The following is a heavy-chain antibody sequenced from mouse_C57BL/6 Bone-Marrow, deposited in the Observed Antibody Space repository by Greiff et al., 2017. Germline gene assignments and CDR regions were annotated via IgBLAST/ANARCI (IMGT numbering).Heavy chain of an antibody. CDR3: ARRGSYYFDY. CDR2: ISYDGSN. CDR1: GYSITSGYY. J-gene: IGHJ2*01. V-gene: IGHV3-6*01. Sequence: VQLKESGPGLVKPSQSLSLTCSVTGYSITSGYYWNWIRQFPGNKLEWMGYISYDGSNNYNPSLKNRISITRDTSKNQFFLKLNSVTTEDTATYYWARRGSYYFDYWGQGTTLTVSS.